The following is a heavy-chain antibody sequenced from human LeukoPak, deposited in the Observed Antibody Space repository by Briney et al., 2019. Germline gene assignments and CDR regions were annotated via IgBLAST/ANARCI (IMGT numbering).Heavy chain of an antibody. CDR3: AREDIIAAAGNDAFDI. CDR2: INHSGST. V-gene: IGHV4-34*01. CDR1: GGSFSGYY. J-gene: IGHJ3*02. Sequence: SSETLSLTCAVYGGSFSGYYWSRIRQPPGKGLEWIGEINHSGSTNYNPSLKSRVTILVDTSKNQFSLKLSSVTAADTAVYYCAREDIIAAAGNDAFDIWGQGTMVTVSS. D-gene: IGHD6-13*01.